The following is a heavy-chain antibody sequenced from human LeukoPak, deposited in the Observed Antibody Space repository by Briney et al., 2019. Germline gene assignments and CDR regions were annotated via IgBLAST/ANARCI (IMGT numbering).Heavy chain of an antibody. V-gene: IGHV3-30*18. D-gene: IGHD3-9*01. J-gene: IGHJ4*02. Sequence: GGSLRLSCAASGFTFSSYGMHWVRQAPGKGLEWVAVIPYDGSNKYYADSVKGRFTISRDNSKNTLYLQMNSLRAEDTAVYYCAKLMNDILTGPDYWGQGTLVTVSS. CDR1: GFTFSSYG. CDR3: AKLMNDILTGPDY. CDR2: IPYDGSNK.